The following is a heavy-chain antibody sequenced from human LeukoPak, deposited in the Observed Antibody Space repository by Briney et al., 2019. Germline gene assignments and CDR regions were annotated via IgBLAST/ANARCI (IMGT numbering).Heavy chain of an antibody. D-gene: IGHD3-10*01. J-gene: IGHJ5*02. CDR2: IYYSGST. Sequence: PSETLSLTCTVSGGSISSSSYYWGWIRQPPGKGLEWIGSIYYSGSTYYNPSLKSRVTISVDTSKNQFSLKLSSVTAADTAVYYCARDGSGSYYSNWFDPWGQGTLVTVSS. V-gene: IGHV4-39*07. CDR1: GGSISSSSYY. CDR3: ARDGSGSYYSNWFDP.